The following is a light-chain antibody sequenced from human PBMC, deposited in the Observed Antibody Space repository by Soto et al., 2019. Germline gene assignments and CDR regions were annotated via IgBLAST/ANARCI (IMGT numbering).Light chain of an antibody. CDR1: QSINIY. Sequence: PMTQSPSSLSASVGDSVTVTCRASQSINIYLNWYQQKPGKAPTLLIYGASSLASGIPSRFTGGGSRTDFTLTISSLQPEDFATYYCQQSCRSPHTFGQGTKLEIK. CDR3: QQSCRSPHT. V-gene: IGKV1-39*01. J-gene: IGKJ2*01. CDR2: GAS.